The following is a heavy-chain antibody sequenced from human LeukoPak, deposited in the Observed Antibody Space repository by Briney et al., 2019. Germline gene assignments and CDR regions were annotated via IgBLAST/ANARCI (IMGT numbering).Heavy chain of an antibody. V-gene: IGHV3-30*02. CDR2: IRNDESDK. J-gene: IGHJ4*02. D-gene: IGHD6-13*01. Sequence: PGGPLRLSCAASGFTFSSYGMNWVGQAPGKGLEGVAFIRNDESDKYYADSVKGRFTISRDNSKNTLYLQMNSLRAEDTAVYYCAKDGATLSSWYNYWGQGTLVTVSS. CDR3: AKDGATLSSWYNY. CDR1: GFTFSSYG.